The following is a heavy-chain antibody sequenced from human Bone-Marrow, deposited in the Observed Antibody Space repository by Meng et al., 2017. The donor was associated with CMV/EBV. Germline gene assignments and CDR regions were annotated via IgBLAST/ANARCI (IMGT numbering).Heavy chain of an antibody. CDR3: ARGRTKPRDP. Sequence: GGSLRLSCAASGFTFSNYWMHWVRQAPGKGLVRVSGMNSDGSSTSYADSVKGRFTISRDNAKNTLYLQMNSLRAEDTAVYYCARGRTKPRDPWGQGNRVNVAS. V-gene: IGHV3-74*01. J-gene: IGHJ5*02. CDR1: GFTFSNYW. CDR2: MNSDGSST.